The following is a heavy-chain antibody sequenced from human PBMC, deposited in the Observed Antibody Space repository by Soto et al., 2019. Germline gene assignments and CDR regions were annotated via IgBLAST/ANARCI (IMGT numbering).Heavy chain of an antibody. Sequence: ASVNVSCKASGYTFTSYGISWLRQAPGQGLEWMGWISAYNGNTNYAQKLQGRVTMTTDTSTSTAYMELRSLRSDDTAVYYCARASGDILPARNWFDPCGQGPLVTVSS. D-gene: IGHD3-9*01. CDR1: GYTFTSYG. CDR2: ISAYNGNT. J-gene: IGHJ5*02. V-gene: IGHV1-18*01. CDR3: ARASGDILPARNWFDP.